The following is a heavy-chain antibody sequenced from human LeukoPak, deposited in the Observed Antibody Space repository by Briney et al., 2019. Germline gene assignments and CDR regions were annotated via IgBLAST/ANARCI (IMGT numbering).Heavy chain of an antibody. Sequence: GGSLRLSCAASGFTFSSYSMNWVRQAPGKGLEWISYISSSANTIYYADSVKGRFTISRDNAKNSLYLQMKSLRAEDTALYYCARGYYYGSSTYPGDYWGQGTLVTVSS. CDR2: ISSSANTI. J-gene: IGHJ4*02. CDR3: ARGYYYGSSTYPGDY. D-gene: IGHD3-22*01. CDR1: GFTFSSYS. V-gene: IGHV3-48*04.